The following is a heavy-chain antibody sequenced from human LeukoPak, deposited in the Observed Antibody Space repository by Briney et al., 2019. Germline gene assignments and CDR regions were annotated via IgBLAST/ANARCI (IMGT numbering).Heavy chain of an antibody. CDR1: GFTVSSNY. Sequence: PGGSLRLSCAASGFTVSSNYMSWVRQAPGKGLEWVALIRYDGNNQYYGDSVRGRFTISRDNSKNTLYLEMNSLKPEDTAVYYCAKAGRVTTSHIDDWGQGTLVTVSS. CDR2: IRYDGNNQ. D-gene: IGHD4-17*01. CDR3: AKAGRVTTSHIDD. J-gene: IGHJ4*02. V-gene: IGHV3-30*02.